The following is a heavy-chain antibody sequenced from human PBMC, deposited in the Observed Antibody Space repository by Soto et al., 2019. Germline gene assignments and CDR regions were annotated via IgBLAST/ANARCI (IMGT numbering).Heavy chain of an antibody. CDR3: ARDREWGQLLY. D-gene: IGHD1-26*01. CDR1: GYTFRNYG. J-gene: IGHJ4*02. V-gene: IGHV1-18*01. CDR2: VSAYNRNS. Sequence: QVQLVQSGAEVKKPGASVRVTCKASGYTFRNYGISWVREAPGQGLEWMGWVSAYNRNSNYAQKVEDRVTMTADTATSTAYLELRGLRSDDNDIYSCARDREWGQLLYWGQGTLVTVSS.